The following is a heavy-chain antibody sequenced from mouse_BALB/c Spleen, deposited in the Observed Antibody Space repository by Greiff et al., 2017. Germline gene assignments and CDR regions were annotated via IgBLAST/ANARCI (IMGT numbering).Heavy chain of an antibody. CDR2: ILPGSGST. V-gene: IGHV1-9*01. Sequence: VQLQESGAELMKPGASVKISCKATGYTFSSYWIEWVKQRPGHGLEWIGEILPGSGSTNYNEKFKGKATFTADTSSNTAYMQLSSLTSEDSAVYYCAREGYYYGSCFAYWGQGTLVTVSA. D-gene: IGHD1-1*01. J-gene: IGHJ3*01. CDR1: GYTFSSYW. CDR3: AREGYYYGSCFAY.